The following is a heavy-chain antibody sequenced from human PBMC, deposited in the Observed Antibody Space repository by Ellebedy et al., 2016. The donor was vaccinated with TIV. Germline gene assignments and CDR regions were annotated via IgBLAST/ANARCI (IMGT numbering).Heavy chain of an antibody. D-gene: IGHD3-16*01. CDR2: FIPIFGTA. V-gene: IGHV1-69*13. J-gene: IGHJ6*02. CDR1: GGTFNNFG. Sequence: AASVQVSCKASGGTFNNFGINWVRQAPGQGLEWMGRFIPIFGTADYAQKFLGRVTLTADGSTTTAYMELSSLRSEDTATYYCARGGGSNGMDVWGQGTTVTVSS. CDR3: ARGGGSNGMDV.